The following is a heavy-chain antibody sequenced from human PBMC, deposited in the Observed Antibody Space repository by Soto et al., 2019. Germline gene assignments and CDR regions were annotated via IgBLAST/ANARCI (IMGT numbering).Heavy chain of an antibody. CDR2: ISGSGGST. CDR1: GFTCSSYA. D-gene: IGHD3-22*01. J-gene: IGHJ3*02. CDR3: AKDSISYYDSSGYYYKGPDAFDI. Sequence: GGSLRLSCAASGFTCSSYAMSWVRQAPGKGLEWVSAISGSGGSTYYADSVKGRFTIASDNSKNKQSLQMNSLRAEDTAVYYCAKDSISYYDSSGYYYKGPDAFDIWGQGTMVTVSS. V-gene: IGHV3-23*01.